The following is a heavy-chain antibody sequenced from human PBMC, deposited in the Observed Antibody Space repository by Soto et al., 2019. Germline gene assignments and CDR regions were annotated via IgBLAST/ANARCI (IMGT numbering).Heavy chain of an antibody. CDR3: ARDSWREKFTNYYYYYGMDV. V-gene: IGHV1-69*13. J-gene: IGHJ6*02. CDR1: GGTFSSYA. D-gene: IGHD3-3*01. CDR2: IIPIFGTA. Sequence: GASVKVSCKASGGTFSSYAISWVRQAPGQGLEWMGGIIPIFGTANYAQKFQGRVTITADESTSTAYMELSSLRSEDTAVYYCARDSWREKFTNYYYYYGMDVWGQGTTVTV.